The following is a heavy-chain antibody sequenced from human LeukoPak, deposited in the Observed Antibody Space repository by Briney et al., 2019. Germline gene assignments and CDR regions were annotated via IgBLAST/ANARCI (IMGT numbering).Heavy chain of an antibody. J-gene: IGHJ4*02. V-gene: IGHV3-53*01. CDR2: IYSGGGT. Sequence: GGSLRLSCAASGFTFSSNYMSWVRQAPGKGLEWVSIIYSGGGTFYADSVKGRFTFSRDNSKNTLYLQMNNLRAEDTAVYYCARVTLSGGPVAAYFDYWGQGTLVTVSS. D-gene: IGHD6-19*01. CDR1: GFTFSSNY. CDR3: ARVTLSGGPVAAYFDY.